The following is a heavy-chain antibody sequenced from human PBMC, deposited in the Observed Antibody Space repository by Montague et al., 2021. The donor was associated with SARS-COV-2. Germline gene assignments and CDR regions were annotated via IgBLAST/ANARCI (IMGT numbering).Heavy chain of an antibody. CDR1: GGSISSGTYY. CDR2: INYSGKT. CDR3: ARRAQWQLSWFFDL. Sequence: SXTLSLTCTVSGGSISSGTYYWGWVRQPPGKGLEWIGTINYSGKTYYNPSLKSRVTISVDTSKNQFSLKATSVTAADTAVYYCARRAQWQLSWFFDLWGRGTLVTVSS. J-gene: IGHJ2*01. D-gene: IGHD6-19*01. V-gene: IGHV4-39*01.